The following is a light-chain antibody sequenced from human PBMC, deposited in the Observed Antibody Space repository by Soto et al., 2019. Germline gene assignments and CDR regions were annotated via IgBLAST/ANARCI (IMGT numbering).Light chain of an antibody. V-gene: IGLV1-44*01. CDR1: SSNIGSNT. J-gene: IGLJ2*01. Sequence: QSVLTQPPSASGTPGQRVTISCSGGSSNIGSNTINWYQQLPGTAPKLLIYANKQRPSGVPDRFSGSKSGTSASLAISGLQSEDESEYYCAAWDDRMNGVIFGGGTKVTVL. CDR2: ANK. CDR3: AAWDDRMNGVI.